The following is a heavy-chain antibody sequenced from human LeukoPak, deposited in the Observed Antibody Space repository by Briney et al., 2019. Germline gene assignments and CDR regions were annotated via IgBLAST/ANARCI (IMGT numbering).Heavy chain of an antibody. J-gene: IGHJ6*03. V-gene: IGHV4-34*01. D-gene: IGHD2-2*01. Sequence: PSETLSLTCAVYGGSFSGYYWSWIRQPPGKGLEWIGEINHSGSTNYNPSLKSRVTISVDTSKNQFSLKLSSVTAADTAVYYCARGPFVVVPAAIFGYYYYMDVWGKGTTVTVSS. CDR3: ARGPFVVVPAAIFGYYYYMDV. CDR2: INHSGST. CDR1: GGSFSGYY.